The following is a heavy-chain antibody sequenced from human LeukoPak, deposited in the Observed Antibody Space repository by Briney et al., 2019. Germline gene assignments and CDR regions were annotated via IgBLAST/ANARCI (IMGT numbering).Heavy chain of an antibody. Sequence: GGSLRLSCAASGFTFSSYWMHWVRQAPGKGLVWVSRINSDGSSTIYADSVKGRFTISRDNAKNTLYLQMNSLRAEDTAVYYCAREMAAAGTSDADYWGQGTLVTVSS. V-gene: IGHV3-74*01. D-gene: IGHD6-13*01. CDR2: INSDGSST. CDR3: AREMAAAGTSDADY. CDR1: GFTFSSYW. J-gene: IGHJ4*02.